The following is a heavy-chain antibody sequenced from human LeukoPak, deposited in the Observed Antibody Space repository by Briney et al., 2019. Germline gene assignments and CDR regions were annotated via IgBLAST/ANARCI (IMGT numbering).Heavy chain of an antibody. CDR2: ISYDGSNK. CDR3: SKRNGAQKAFDF. D-gene: IGHD1-14*01. Sequence: PGRSLRLSCAASGFTFSSYGMHWVRQAPGKGLEWVAVISYDGSNKYYADSVKGRFTISRDSSKNTLYLQIHSLRAEDTAVYFCSKRNGAQKAFDFWGQGTLVTVSS. J-gene: IGHJ4*02. CDR1: GFTFSSYG. V-gene: IGHV3-30*18.